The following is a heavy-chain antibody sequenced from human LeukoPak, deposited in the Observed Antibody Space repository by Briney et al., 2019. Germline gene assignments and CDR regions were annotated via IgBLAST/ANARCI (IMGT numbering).Heavy chain of an antibody. J-gene: IGHJ5*01. CDR2: INAGNGNT. D-gene: IGHD3-3*01. Sequence: ASVKVSCKASGYTFTSYAMHWVRQAPGQRLEWMGWINAGNGNTKYSQKFQGRVTITRDTSASTAYMELSSLRSEDTAVYYCARVFLQNNWFDPWGQGTLVTVSS. CDR3: ARVFLQNNWFDP. V-gene: IGHV1-3*01. CDR1: GYTFTSYA.